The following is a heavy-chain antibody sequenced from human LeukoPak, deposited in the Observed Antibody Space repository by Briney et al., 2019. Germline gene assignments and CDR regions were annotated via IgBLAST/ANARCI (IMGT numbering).Heavy chain of an antibody. J-gene: IGHJ5*02. D-gene: IGHD2-15*01. Sequence: GGSLRLSCVASGFVFSSHAMSWVRQAPGKGLVWVSRINSDGSSTSYADSVKGRFTISRDNAKNTLYLQMNSLRAEDTAVYYCARDYTVVVVAAPGTWGQGTLVTVSS. CDR3: ARDYTVVVVAAPGT. V-gene: IGHV3-74*01. CDR2: INSDGSST. CDR1: GFVFSSHA.